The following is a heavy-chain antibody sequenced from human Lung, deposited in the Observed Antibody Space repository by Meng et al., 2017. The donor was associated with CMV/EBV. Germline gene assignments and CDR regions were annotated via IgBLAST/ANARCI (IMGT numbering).Heavy chain of an antibody. CDR3: ARELYDFWSGYYFYYYGMDV. J-gene: IGHJ6*02. D-gene: IGHD3-3*01. CDR1: GGSVSSGSYY. Sequence: SETLSLXXTVSGGSVSSGSYYWSWIRQPPGKGLEWIGYIYYSGSTNYNPSLKSRVIMSVDTSKNQFSLKLSSVTAADTAVYYCARELYDFWSGYYFYYYGMDVWGQGTTVPVPS. CDR2: IYYSGST. V-gene: IGHV4-61*01.